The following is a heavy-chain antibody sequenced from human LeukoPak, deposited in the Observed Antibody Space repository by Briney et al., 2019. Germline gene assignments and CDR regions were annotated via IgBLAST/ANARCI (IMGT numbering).Heavy chain of an antibody. CDR2: IYSGGST. V-gene: IGHV3-53*01. D-gene: IGHD6-19*01. J-gene: IGHJ4*02. CDR1: GFTVSSNY. CDR3: ARGSVAGTSFDY. Sequence: GGSLRLSCAASGFTVSSNYMSWVRQAPGKGLEWVSVIYSGGSTYYADSVKGRFTISRDNSKNTLYLQMNSLRAEDTAVYCCARGSVAGTSFDYWGQGTLVTVSS.